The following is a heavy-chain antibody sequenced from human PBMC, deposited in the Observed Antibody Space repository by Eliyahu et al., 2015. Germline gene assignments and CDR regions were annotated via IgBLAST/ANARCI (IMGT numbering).Heavy chain of an antibody. CDR3: ARVGGLGYCSSSSCYEFDY. J-gene: IGHJ4*02. CDR1: GFTFSSYG. Sequence: QVQLVESGGGVVQPGRSLRVSCAASGFTFSSYGMHWVRQAPGKGLEWVAVIWYDGSNKYYADSVKGRFTISRDNSKNTLYLQMNSLRAEDTAVYYCARVGGLGYCSSSSCYEFDYWGQGTLVTVSS. D-gene: IGHD2-2*01. CDR2: IWYDGSNK. V-gene: IGHV3-33*01.